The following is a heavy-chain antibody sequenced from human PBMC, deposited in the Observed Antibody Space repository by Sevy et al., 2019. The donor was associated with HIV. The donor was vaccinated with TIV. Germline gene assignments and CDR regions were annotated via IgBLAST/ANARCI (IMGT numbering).Heavy chain of an antibody. Sequence: GGSLRLSCAASGFTFTTYSMTWVRQAPGEGLVWVSRINSDGSSTLYADSVKGRFTISRDNAKNTLYLQMNSLRADDTAVYYCARRTLGGWELLGSFDIWGQGTMVTVSS. CDR1: GFTFTTYS. CDR2: INSDGSST. CDR3: ARRTLGGWELLGSFDI. J-gene: IGHJ3*02. V-gene: IGHV3-74*01. D-gene: IGHD2-15*01.